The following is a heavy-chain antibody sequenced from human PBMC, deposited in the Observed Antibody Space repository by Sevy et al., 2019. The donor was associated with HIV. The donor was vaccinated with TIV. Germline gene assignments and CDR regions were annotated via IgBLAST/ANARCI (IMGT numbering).Heavy chain of an antibody. J-gene: IGHJ4*02. V-gene: IGHV4-34*01. CDR1: GGSFSNYY. D-gene: IGHD1-26*01. CDR2: IRHSVTT. Sequence: SETLSLTCDVYGGSFSNYYWRWIRQPPGKGLEWIGDIRHSVTTNYNPSLKSRVIISIDTSKNQFSLILRSVTAADTAVYYCAGGAAVAWELLYNWGQGTLVTVSS. CDR3: AGGAAVAWELLYN.